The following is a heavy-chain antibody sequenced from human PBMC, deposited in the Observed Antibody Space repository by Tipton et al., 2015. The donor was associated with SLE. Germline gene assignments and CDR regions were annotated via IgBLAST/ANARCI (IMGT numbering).Heavy chain of an antibody. V-gene: IGHV5-51*03. CDR3: ATWYSSSSWSDYYYYGMDV. J-gene: IGHJ6*02. CDR2: IYPGDSDT. Sequence: QLVQSGAEVKKPGESLKISCKGSGYSFTSYWIGWVRQMPGKGLEWMGIIYPGDSDTRYSPSFQGQVTISADKSISTAYLQWSSLKASDTAMYYCATWYSSSSWSDYYYYGMDVWGQGTMVTVSS. D-gene: IGHD6-6*01. CDR1: GYSFTSYW.